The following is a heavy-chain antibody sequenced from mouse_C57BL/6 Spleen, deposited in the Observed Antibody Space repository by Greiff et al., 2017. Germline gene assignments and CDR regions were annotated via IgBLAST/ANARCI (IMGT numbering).Heavy chain of an antibody. V-gene: IGHV1-64*01. CDR1: GYTFTSYW. CDR3: ARSRDYYYGSSYQVAMDY. Sequence: QVQLQQPGAELVKPGASVKLSCKASGYTFTSYWMHWVKQRPGQGLEWIGMIPPNSGSTNYNEKFKSKATLTVDKSSSTAYMQLSSLTSEDSAVYYCARSRDYYYGSSYQVAMDYWGQGTSVTVSS. J-gene: IGHJ4*01. D-gene: IGHD1-1*01. CDR2: IPPNSGST.